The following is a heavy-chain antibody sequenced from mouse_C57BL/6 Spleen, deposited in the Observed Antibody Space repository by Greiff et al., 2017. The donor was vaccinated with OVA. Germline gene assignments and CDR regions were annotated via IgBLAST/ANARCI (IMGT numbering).Heavy chain of an antibody. V-gene: IGHV1-22*01. CDR3: ARPAYYSNYYFDY. J-gene: IGHJ2*01. CDR2: INPNNGGT. CDR1: GYTFTDYN. Sequence: EVMLVESGPELVKPGASVKMSCKASGYTFTDYNIHWVKQSHGKSLEWIGYINPNNGGTSYNQKFKGKATLTVNKSSSTAYMELRSLTSEDSAVYYCARPAYYSNYYFDYWGQGTTLTVSS. D-gene: IGHD2-5*01.